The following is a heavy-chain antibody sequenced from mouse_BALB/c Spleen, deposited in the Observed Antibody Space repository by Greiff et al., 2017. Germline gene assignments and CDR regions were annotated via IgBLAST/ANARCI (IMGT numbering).Heavy chain of an antibody. CDR1: GFSLTGYG. CDR2: IWGDGST. D-gene: IGHD1-1*01. V-gene: IGHV2-6-7*01. J-gene: IGHJ4*01. CDR3: ARDNSAYDGGYYAMDY. Sequence: VQLVESGPGLVAPSQSLSITCTVSGFSLTGYGVNWVRQPPGKGLEWLGMIWGDGSTDYNSALKSRLSISKDNSKSQVFLKMNSLQTDDTATYYCARDNSAYDGGYYAMDYWGQGTSVTVSS.